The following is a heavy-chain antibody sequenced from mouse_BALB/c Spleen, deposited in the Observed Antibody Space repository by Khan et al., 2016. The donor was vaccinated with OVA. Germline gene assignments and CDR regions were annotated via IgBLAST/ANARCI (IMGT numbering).Heavy chain of an antibody. CDR2: INPNTGYT. CDR3: GRSAGSYDRGDY. V-gene: IGHV1-7*01. CDR1: GYNLTNYW. D-gene: IGHD2-12*01. J-gene: IGHJ4*01. Sequence: QVQLKQSGAELAKPGASVKMSCKASGYNLTNYWMHWLKKSPGQGLEWIGYINPNTGYTEYSQKFRDKATLTADKSSSTAYMQLTSLTSEDSAVYHCGRSAGSYDRGDYWGQGTSVTVSS.